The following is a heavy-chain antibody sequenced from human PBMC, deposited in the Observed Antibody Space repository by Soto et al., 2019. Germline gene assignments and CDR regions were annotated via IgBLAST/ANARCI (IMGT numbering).Heavy chain of an antibody. V-gene: IGHV3-23*01. CDR3: AKGTSRTTTVSWFDP. CDR2: ITGSGGST. J-gene: IGHJ5*02. Sequence: AGGSLRLSCAASGFTFSSYAMSWVRQAPGKGLEWVSAITGSGGSTYYADSVKGRFTISRDNSKNTLYLQMNSLRAEDTAVYYCAKGTSRTTTVSWFDPWGQGTLVTVSS. D-gene: IGHD4-4*01. CDR1: GFTFSSYA.